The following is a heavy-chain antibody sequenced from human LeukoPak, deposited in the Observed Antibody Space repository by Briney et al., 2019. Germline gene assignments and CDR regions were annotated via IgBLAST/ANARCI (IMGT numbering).Heavy chain of an antibody. J-gene: IGHJ6*03. CDR2: ISAYNGNT. CDR1: GYTFTSYG. D-gene: IGHD2-15*01. V-gene: IGHV1-18*01. Sequence: GASVKVSCKASGYTFTSYGISWVRQAPGQGLEWMGWISAYNGNTNYAQKLQGRVTMTTDTSTSTAYMELRSLRSDDTAVYYCARSSGYCSGGSCHWFDYYYYYMDVWGKGTTVTVSS. CDR3: ARSSGYCSGGSCHWFDYYYYYMDV.